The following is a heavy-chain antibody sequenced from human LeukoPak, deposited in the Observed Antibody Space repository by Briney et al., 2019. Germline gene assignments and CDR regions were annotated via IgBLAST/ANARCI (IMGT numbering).Heavy chain of an antibody. CDR3: ARSYYANGEDAFDI. CDR1: GGSFSGYY. CDR2: INHSGST. J-gene: IGHJ3*02. V-gene: IGHV4-34*01. D-gene: IGHD2-2*01. Sequence: SETLSLTCAVYGGSFSGYYWSWIRQPPGKGLEWIGEINHSGSTNYNPSLKSRVTISVDTSKNQFSLKLSSMTAADTAVYYCARSYYANGEDAFDIWGQGTMVTVSS.